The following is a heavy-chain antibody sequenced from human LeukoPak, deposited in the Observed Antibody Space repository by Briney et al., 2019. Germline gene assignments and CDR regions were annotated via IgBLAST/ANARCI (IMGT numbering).Heavy chain of an antibody. CDR1: GFTFSSHS. D-gene: IGHD6-19*01. J-gene: IGHJ4*02. V-gene: IGHV3-21*01. CDR2: ISSSSSYI. CDR3: ARITRWGSGWESDY. Sequence: GGSLRHSCAASGFTFSSHSMNWVRQAPGKGLEWVSFISSSSSYIHYADSVKGRFTISRDNAKNSLYLQMNSLRAEDTAVYYCARITRWGSGWESDYWGQGTLVTVSS.